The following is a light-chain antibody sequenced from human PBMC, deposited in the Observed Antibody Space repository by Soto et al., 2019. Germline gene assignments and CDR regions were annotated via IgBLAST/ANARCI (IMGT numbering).Light chain of an antibody. Sequence: DIQMTQSPSSLSASVGDRVTITCRASQHISNYLAWYQQKPGKVPTLLIYAASTSQSGVPSRFSASGSGTDFTLTISSLQPEDFATYHCQNYHSVPITFGQGTRLEI. J-gene: IGKJ5*01. CDR2: AAS. V-gene: IGKV1-27*01. CDR1: QHISNY. CDR3: QNYHSVPIT.